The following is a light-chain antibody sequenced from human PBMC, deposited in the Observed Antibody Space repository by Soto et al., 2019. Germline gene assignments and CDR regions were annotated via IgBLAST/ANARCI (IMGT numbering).Light chain of an antibody. J-gene: IGKJ3*01. CDR1: QSVSSNF. CDR3: QQTYSTPFT. V-gene: IGKV3-20*01. Sequence: EIVLTQSPGTLSLSPGERATLSCRASQSVSSNFLAWYQEKPGQAPRLLIYGASSRATGIPDRFSGSGSGTDFTLTISNLQPEDFATYYCQQTYSTPFTFGPGTKVDIK. CDR2: GAS.